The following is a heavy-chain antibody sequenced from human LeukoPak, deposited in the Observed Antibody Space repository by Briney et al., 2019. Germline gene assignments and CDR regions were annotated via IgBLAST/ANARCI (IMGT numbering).Heavy chain of an antibody. J-gene: IGHJ4*02. CDR1: GGSISSGGYY. V-gene: IGHV4-31*03. CDR2: IYYSGST. D-gene: IGHD5-12*01. Sequence: PSETLSLTCTGSGGSISSGGYYWSWIRQHPGKGREWIGYIYYSGSTYYNPSRKSRGTISVDTSNNQVSLKLSSVTAADTAAHYCARDRGKSYSGYDYWGQGTLVTVSS. CDR3: ARDRGKSYSGYDY.